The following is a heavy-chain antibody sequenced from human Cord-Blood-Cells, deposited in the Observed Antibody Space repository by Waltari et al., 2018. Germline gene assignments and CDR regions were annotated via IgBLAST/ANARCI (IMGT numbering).Heavy chain of an antibody. CDR2: IIPIFGTA. D-gene: IGHD3-10*01. Sequence: QVQLVQSGAEVKKPGSSVKVSCKASGGTFSSYAISWVRQAPGQGLEWMGGIIPIFGTANYAQKFQGRVTITADKSTSTAYMELSSLRSEDTAVYYCARGGSGSYYYYYYGMDVWGQGTTVTVSS. V-gene: IGHV1-69*06. CDR1: GGTFSSYA. CDR3: ARGGSGSYYYYYYGMDV. J-gene: IGHJ6*02.